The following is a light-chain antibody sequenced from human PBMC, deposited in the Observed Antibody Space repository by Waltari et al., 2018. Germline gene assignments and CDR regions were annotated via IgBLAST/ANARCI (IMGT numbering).Light chain of an antibody. CDR3: QQYNNWGT. Sequence: EIVLTHSPATLSVSPGETATLSCRASQSVSSNLAWYQQKPGQAPRLLIYGASTRATGIPARFSGSGSGTEFTLTISSLQSEDFAVYYCQQYNNWGTFGQGTKVEIK. V-gene: IGKV3-15*01. CDR2: GAS. CDR1: QSVSSN. J-gene: IGKJ1*01.